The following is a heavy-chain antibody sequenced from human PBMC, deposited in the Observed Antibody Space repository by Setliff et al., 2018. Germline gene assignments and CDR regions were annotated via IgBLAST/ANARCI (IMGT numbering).Heavy chain of an antibody. CDR2: VYYNGAA. V-gene: IGHV4-59*01. CDR1: GGSLSTYY. CDR3: ARGGTFRYFDY. Sequence: SETLSLTCTVSGGSLSTYYWSWIRQSPGRGLEYIGYVYYNGAADYSPSLKSRVTLSVDTSKNQFSLKLASVTAADTAVYYCARGGTFRYFDYWGQGTPVTVS. J-gene: IGHJ4*02. D-gene: IGHD5-12*01.